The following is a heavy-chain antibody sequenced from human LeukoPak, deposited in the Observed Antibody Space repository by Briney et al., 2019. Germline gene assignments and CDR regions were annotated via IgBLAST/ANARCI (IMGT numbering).Heavy chain of an antibody. CDR3: ARDLGATHSEDYFDF. CDR1: GFTVSSYY. D-gene: IGHD1-26*01. J-gene: IGHJ4*02. Sequence: GGSLRLSCAAPGFTVSSYYMNWVRQAPGKGLEWVANIKEDGSEKDYVDSVKGRFTISRDNAKNLLYLQMNSLRAEDTAVYYCARDLGATHSEDYFDFWGQQTLVIVSS. CDR2: IKEDGSEK. V-gene: IGHV3-7*01.